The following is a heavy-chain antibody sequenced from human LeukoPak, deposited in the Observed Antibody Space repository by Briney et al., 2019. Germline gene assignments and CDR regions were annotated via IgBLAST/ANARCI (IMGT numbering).Heavy chain of an antibody. V-gene: IGHV3-30*18. Sequence: GGSLRLSCAASGFTFSSYGMHWVRQAPGKGLEWVAVISYDGSNKYYADSVNGRFTISRDNSKNTLYLQMNSLRAEDTAVYYCAKAGSSGYFATEDYFDYWGQGTLVTVSS. CDR2: ISYDGSNK. J-gene: IGHJ4*02. CDR3: AKAGSSGYFATEDYFDY. CDR1: GFTFSSYG. D-gene: IGHD3-9*01.